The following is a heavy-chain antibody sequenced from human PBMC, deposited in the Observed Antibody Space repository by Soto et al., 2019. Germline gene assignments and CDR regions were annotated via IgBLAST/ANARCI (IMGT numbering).Heavy chain of an antibody. J-gene: IGHJ4*02. CDR1: GFTFDDYA. CDR3: AKGIFSSFGELTHFDY. Sequence: GGSLRLSCAASGFTFDDYAMHWVRQAPGKGLEWVSGISWNSCSIGYADSVKGRFTISRDNAKNSLYLQMNSLRAEDTALYYCAKGIFSSFGELTHFDYWGQGTLVTVSS. D-gene: IGHD3-10*01. CDR2: ISWNSCSI. V-gene: IGHV3-9*01.